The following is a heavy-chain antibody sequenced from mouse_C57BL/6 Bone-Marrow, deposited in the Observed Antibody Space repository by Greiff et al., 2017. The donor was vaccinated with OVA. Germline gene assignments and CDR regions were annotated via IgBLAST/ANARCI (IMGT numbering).Heavy chain of an antibody. J-gene: IGHJ4*01. D-gene: IGHD1-1*01. CDR1: GFSLTSYG. CDR3: ARSPATPVPYYYEMDD. V-gene: IGHV2-2*01. Sequence: VQGVESGPGLVQPSQSLSITCTVSGFSLTSYGVHWVRQSPGKGLEWLGVIWSGGSTDYNAAFISRLSISKDNSKSQVFFKMNSLQAEDTAIYYRARSPATPVPYYYEMDDWGQGTAVTVSA. CDR2: IWSGGST.